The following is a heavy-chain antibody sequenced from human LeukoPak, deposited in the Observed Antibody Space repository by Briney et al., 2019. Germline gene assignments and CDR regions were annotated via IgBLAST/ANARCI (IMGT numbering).Heavy chain of an antibody. J-gene: IGHJ5*02. V-gene: IGHV4-39*01. CDR1: GGSISSSNYY. CDR3: AGQASSSWFARFDP. D-gene: IGHD6-13*01. CDR2: IYYSGNN. Sequence: SETLSLTCTVSGGSISSSNYYWTWIRQPPGKGLEWIGTIYYSGNNYHNPSLKSRVTISVDTSKNQFSLKLSSVTAADTAVYYCAGQASSSWFARFDPWGQGTLVTVSS.